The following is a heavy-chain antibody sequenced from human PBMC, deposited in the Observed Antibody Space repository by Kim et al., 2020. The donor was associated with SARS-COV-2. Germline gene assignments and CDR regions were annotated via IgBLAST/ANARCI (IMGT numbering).Heavy chain of an antibody. CDR2: INHSGST. CDR3: ARASGSYLLFDY. Sequence: SETLSLTCAVYGGSFSGYYWSWIRQPPGKGLEWIGEINHSGSTNYNLSLKSRVTISVDTSKNQFSLKLISVTAADTAVYYCARASGSYLLFDYWGQGTL. J-gene: IGHJ4*02. V-gene: IGHV4-34*01. CDR1: GGSFSGYY. D-gene: IGHD1-26*01.